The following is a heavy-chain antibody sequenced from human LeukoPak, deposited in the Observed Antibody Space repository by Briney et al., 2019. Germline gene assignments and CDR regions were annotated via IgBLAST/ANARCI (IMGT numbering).Heavy chain of an antibody. Sequence: WASVKVSCKASRNTFTSYYMHWVRQAPGQGLEWMGIINPSGGTTNYAQKFQGRVTMTSDMSTSTVYMELSSLRSEDTAVYYCAFAGSYWDGFDIWGQGTMVTVSS. V-gene: IGHV1-46*01. CDR2: INPSGGTT. J-gene: IGHJ3*02. CDR3: AFAGSYWDGFDI. D-gene: IGHD1-26*01. CDR1: RNTFTSYY.